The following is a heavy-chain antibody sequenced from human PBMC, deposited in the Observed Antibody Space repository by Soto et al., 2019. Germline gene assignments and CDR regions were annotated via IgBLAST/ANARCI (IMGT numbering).Heavy chain of an antibody. CDR1: GGSVSSGSYY. V-gene: IGHV4-61*01. D-gene: IGHD3-22*01. Sequence: QVQLQESGPGLVKPSETLSLTCTVSGGSVSSGSYYWSWIRQPPGKGLEWIGYIYYSGSTNYNPSLKSRVTISVDTSKNQFSLKLSSVTAADTAVYYCARRVRTWFDPWGQGTLVTVSS. J-gene: IGHJ5*02. CDR3: ARRVRTWFDP. CDR2: IYYSGST.